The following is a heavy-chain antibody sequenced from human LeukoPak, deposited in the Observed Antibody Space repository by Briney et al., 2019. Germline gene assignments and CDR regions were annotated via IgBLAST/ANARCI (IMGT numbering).Heavy chain of an antibody. CDR1: GFTFTSSA. J-gene: IGHJ4*02. V-gene: IGHV1-58*01. CDR3: AASGYYYDSSGYHGN. Sequence: SVKVSCKASGFTFTSSAVQWVRQARGQRLEWIGWIVVGSGNTNYARKFQERVTITRDMSTSTAYMELSSLRSGDTAVYYCAASGYYYDSSGYHGNWGQGTLVTVSS. CDR2: IVVGSGNT. D-gene: IGHD3-22*01.